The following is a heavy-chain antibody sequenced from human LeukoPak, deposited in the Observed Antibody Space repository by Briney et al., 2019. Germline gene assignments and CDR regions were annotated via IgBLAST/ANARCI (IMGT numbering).Heavy chain of an antibody. J-gene: IGHJ4*02. CDR1: GGTFSSYT. D-gene: IGHD4-17*01. V-gene: IGHV1-69*02. Sequence: GSSVKVSCKASGGTFSSYTISWVRQAPGQGLEWMGRIIPILGIANYAQKFQGRVTITADKSTSTAYMELSGLRSEDTAVYYCARATGLDGDYGYYFDYWGQGTLVTVSS. CDR2: IIPILGIA. CDR3: ARATGLDGDYGYYFDY.